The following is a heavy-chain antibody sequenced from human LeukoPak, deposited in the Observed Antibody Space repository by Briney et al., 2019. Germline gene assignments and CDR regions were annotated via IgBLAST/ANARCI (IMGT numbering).Heavy chain of an antibody. Sequence: PGGSLRLSCAASGFTFTTYGMHWVRQAPGKGLGWVALISFDGSDKYYSDSVKGRFTISRDNSRNTLYLQMNSLRAEDMAVYYCAKDSVGATYLDYWGQGTLVTVSS. J-gene: IGHJ4*02. CDR2: ISFDGSDK. CDR3: AKDSVGATYLDY. V-gene: IGHV3-30*18. CDR1: GFTFTTYG. D-gene: IGHD1-26*01.